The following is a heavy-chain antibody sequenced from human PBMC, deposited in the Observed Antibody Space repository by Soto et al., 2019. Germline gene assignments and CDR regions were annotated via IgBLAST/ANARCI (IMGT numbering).Heavy chain of an antibody. V-gene: IGHV3-7*01. J-gene: IGHJ4*02. CDR1: GFALRTHW. CDR2: IKQDGSAK. D-gene: IGHD6-25*01. Sequence: EAQLVGSGGGLVQPGDSLRLSCAASGFALRTHWMSWVRQTPGKGLEWVANIKQDGSAKFYVDSVRGRFTISRDNANNSLYLQLDSLRTEDTAVYYCARDDGYRGFDCGGQGSLVTVSS. CDR3: ARDDGYRGFDC.